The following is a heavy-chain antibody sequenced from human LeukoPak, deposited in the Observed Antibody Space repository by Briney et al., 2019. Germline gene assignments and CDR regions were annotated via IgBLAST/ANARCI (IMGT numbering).Heavy chain of an antibody. CDR1: GGSISSYY. D-gene: IGHD3-22*01. J-gene: IGHJ1*01. CDR2: IYYSGST. Sequence: PSETLSLTCTVSGGSISSYYGSWIRQPPGKGLEWIGYIYYSGSTNYNPSLKSRVTISVDTSKNQFSLKLSSVTAADTAVYYCARLTYDSSGYFSDHEYFQHWGQGTLVTVSS. CDR3: ARLTYDSSGYFSDHEYFQH. V-gene: IGHV4-59*12.